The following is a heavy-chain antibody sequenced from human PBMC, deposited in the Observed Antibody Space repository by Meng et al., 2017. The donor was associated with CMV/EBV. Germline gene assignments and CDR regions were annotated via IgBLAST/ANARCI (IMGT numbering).Heavy chain of an antibody. J-gene: IGHJ6*02. Sequence: GESLKISCTVSGFTFSSHWMNWVRQAPGKGLEWVANINQDGNEKYYVDSLKGRFTISRDNAQQSLYLQMNSLRAEDTALYYCARDFAPARDLPPVVRGVLLVGRGMDVWGQGTTVTVSS. CDR2: INQDGNEK. V-gene: IGHV3-7*03. CDR3: ARDFAPARDLPPVVRGVLLVGRGMDV. D-gene: IGHD3-10*01. CDR1: GFTFSSHW.